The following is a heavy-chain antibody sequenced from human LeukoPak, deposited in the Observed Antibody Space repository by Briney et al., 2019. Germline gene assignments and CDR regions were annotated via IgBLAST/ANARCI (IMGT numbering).Heavy chain of an antibody. Sequence: SETLSLTCAVYGGSFSGYYWSWIRQPPGKGLEWIGEINHSGSTNYNPSLKSRVTISVDTSKNQFSLKLSSVTAADTAVYYCARGRGLAYYYDSSGYRPFDYWGQGTLVTVSS. CDR1: GGSFSGYY. CDR3: ARGRGLAYYYDSSGYRPFDY. V-gene: IGHV4-34*01. J-gene: IGHJ4*02. CDR2: INHSGST. D-gene: IGHD3-22*01.